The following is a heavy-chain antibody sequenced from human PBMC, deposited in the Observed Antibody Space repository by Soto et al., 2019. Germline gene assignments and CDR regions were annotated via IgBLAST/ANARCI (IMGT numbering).Heavy chain of an antibody. CDR3: ARDTGLAGCDC. Sequence: PGGSLRLSCAASGFTFNTFWMSWVRQAPGKGLDWVANINQDGGANYFADSVKGRFTVSRDNAKKSLYLQMNSLRAEDSAVYYCARDTGLAGCDCWGQGTLVTVSS. CDR1: GFTFNTFW. V-gene: IGHV3-7*01. J-gene: IGHJ4*02. D-gene: IGHD2-8*02. CDR2: INQDGGAN.